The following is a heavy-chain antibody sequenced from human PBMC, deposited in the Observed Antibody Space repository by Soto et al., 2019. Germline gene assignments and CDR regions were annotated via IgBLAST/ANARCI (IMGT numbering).Heavy chain of an antibody. V-gene: IGHV4-59*01. CDR3: ARDRPRGYYYDSSGYYGMDV. CDR2: IYYSGST. D-gene: IGHD3-22*01. CDR1: GGSISSYY. J-gene: IGHJ6*02. Sequence: SETLSLTCTVSGGSISSYYWSWIRQPPGKGLEWIGYIYYSGSTNYNPSLKSRVTISVDTSKNQFSLKLSSVTAADTAVYYCARDRPRGYYYDSSGYYGMDVWGQGTTVTVS.